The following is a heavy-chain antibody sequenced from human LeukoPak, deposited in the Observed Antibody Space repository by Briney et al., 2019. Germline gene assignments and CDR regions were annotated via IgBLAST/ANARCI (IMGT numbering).Heavy chain of an antibody. V-gene: IGHV3-21*06. D-gene: IGHD4-23*01. CDR2: ISSTGNYI. CDR1: GFTFGTYS. Sequence: GGSLRLSCAGSGFTFGTYSLNWVRQAPGKGLEWVSSISSTGNYIYYTESMKGRFTISRDNAKNSLFLQMNSLRAEDTAVYYCARDRGGRGLDYWGQGTLVTVSS. CDR3: ARDRGGRGLDY. J-gene: IGHJ4*02.